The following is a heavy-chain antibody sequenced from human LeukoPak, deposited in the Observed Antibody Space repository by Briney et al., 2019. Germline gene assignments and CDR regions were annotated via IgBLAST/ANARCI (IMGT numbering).Heavy chain of an antibody. D-gene: IGHD1-26*01. CDR1: GFTFSSYG. Sequence: GGSLRLSCAASGFTFSSYGMHWVRQAPGKGLEWVAFIRYDGSNKYYADSVKGRFTISRDNSKNTLYLQMNSLRAEDTAVYYCAKTMIKMGATTQGLDYWGQGTLVTVSS. J-gene: IGHJ4*02. CDR2: IRYDGSNK. CDR3: AKTMIKMGATTQGLDY. V-gene: IGHV3-30*02.